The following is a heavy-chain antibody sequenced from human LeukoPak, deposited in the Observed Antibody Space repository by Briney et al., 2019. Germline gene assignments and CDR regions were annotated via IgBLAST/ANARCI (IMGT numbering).Heavy chain of an antibody. CDR1: GFTVSSNY. CDR2: VYSGGST. J-gene: IGHJ4*02. CDR3: ARGRPHGNDY. Sequence: GGSLRLSCAASGFTVSSNYMSWVRQAPGKGLEWVSVVYSGGSTYYADSVKGRFTISRDNSKNTLYLQMNSLRVGDTAVYYCARGRPHGNDYWGQGTLVTVSS. V-gene: IGHV3-53*01. D-gene: IGHD4-23*01.